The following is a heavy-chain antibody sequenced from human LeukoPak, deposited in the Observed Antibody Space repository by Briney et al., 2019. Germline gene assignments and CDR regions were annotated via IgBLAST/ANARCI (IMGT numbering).Heavy chain of an antibody. CDR3: TRNGRFLEGFDP. Sequence: PGGSLRLSCAASGFTFSSYEMSWVRQAPGKGLEWVSYISSSGSTMYYADSVQGRFTISRDNAKNSLSLQMNSLRAEDTAVYFCTRNGRFLEGFDPWGQGTLVTVSS. CDR2: ISSSGSTM. D-gene: IGHD3-3*01. J-gene: IGHJ5*02. CDR1: GFTFSSYE. V-gene: IGHV3-48*03.